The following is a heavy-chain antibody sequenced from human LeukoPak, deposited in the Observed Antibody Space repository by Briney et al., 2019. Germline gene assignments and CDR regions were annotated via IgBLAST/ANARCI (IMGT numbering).Heavy chain of an antibody. Sequence: SETLSLTCTVSGYSITSGYYWGWIRQAPGKRLEWIGNICYNGIAYYNPSLKSRVSISVDTSKNQFSLKLTSVTAADTAMYYCARGGPSDYWGRGTLVTVSS. J-gene: IGHJ4*02. CDR1: GYSITSGYY. CDR3: ARGGPSDY. V-gene: IGHV4-38-2*02. CDR2: ICYNGIA.